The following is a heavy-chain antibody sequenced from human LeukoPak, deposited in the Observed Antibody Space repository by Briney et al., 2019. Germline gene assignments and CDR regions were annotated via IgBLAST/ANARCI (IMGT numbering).Heavy chain of an antibody. V-gene: IGHV3-33*07. D-gene: IGHD6-13*01. CDR1: GFTFRSYG. CDR2: IWYDGSEK. Sequence: QPGRSLRLSCAASGFTFRSYGMYWVRQAPGKGLEWVAVIWYDGSEKYYADSVKGRFTISRDNSKNTLYLQMDSLRAEDTATYYCARDDNVAADGGYWGQGTRVTVSS. J-gene: IGHJ4*02. CDR3: ARDDNVAADGGY.